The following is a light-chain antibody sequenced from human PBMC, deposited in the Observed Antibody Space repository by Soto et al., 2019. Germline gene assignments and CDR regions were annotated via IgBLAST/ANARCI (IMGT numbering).Light chain of an antibody. CDR1: QSIGSA. J-gene: IGKJ1*01. Sequence: EIVLTQSPATLSVSPLDRATLSFRASQSIGSAVAWYHQRSGQAPRLLIYAASNTAPGIPDRFSGSGSGTDFTLTISRLETEDFAVYYCQEYGTSRKFGQGTKVDI. CDR3: QEYGTSRK. CDR2: AAS. V-gene: IGKV3-20*01.